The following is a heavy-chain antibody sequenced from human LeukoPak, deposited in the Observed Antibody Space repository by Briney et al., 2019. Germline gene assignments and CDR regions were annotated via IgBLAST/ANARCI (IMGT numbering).Heavy chain of an antibody. CDR2: IYYSGST. J-gene: IGHJ3*02. D-gene: IGHD3-22*01. CDR3: ARDDYYDSSGYYRPSGTFDI. Sequence: SETLSLTCTVSGGSISSGDYYWSWIRQPPGKGLEWIGYIYYSGSTYYNPSLKSRVTISVDTSKNQSSLKLSSVTAADTAVYYCARDDYYDSSGYYRPSGTFDIWGQGTMVTVSS. CDR1: GGSISSGDYY. V-gene: IGHV4-30-4*01.